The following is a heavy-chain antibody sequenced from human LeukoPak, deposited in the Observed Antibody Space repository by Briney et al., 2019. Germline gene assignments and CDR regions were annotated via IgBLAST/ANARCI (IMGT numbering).Heavy chain of an antibody. CDR3: AHVAMVRGSDP. CDR1: GFSLSTSAGG. D-gene: IGHD3-10*01. Sequence: SGPTLVNPTQTLMLTCSLSGFSLSTSAGGVGWIRQPQGKALEWLVLIYCGDDKLYSPSLKSRLTITKDTSKNQVVLTMTTMGPVDTATYYCAHVAMVRGSDPRGQGTLVSVSS. CDR2: IYCGDDK. J-gene: IGHJ5*02. V-gene: IGHV2-5*02.